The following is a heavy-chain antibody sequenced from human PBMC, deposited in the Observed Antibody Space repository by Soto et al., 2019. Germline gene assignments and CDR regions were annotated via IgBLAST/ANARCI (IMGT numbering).Heavy chain of an antibody. CDR1: GGSISGSY. Sequence: SETLSLTCSVSGGSISGSYWSWIRQSPGKGLEWLGYVYYTGSTNYSPSLRSRVSISVDTSKNEFSLRLSSVTAADTAVYFCAKSVAVPGAHIDYWGQGTQVTVSS. V-gene: IGHV4-59*01. CDR3: AKSVAVPGAHIDY. CDR2: VYYTGST. J-gene: IGHJ4*02. D-gene: IGHD6-19*01.